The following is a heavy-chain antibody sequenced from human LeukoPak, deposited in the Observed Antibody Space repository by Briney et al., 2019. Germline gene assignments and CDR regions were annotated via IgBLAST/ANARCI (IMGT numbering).Heavy chain of an antibody. CDR1: GISFTTYG. CDR2: IWYDGSAK. V-gene: IGHV3-33*01. D-gene: IGHD2-2*01. CDR3: ARDHCSSTSCYGGRPYFYYYGMDV. Sequence: GGSLRLSCVASGISFTTYGMHWVRQAPGQGLEWVAVIWYDGSAKYYADSVKGRFTISRDNSKNTLYLQMNSLRAEDTAVYYCARDHCSSTSCYGGRPYFYYYGMDVWGQGTTVTVSS. J-gene: IGHJ6*02.